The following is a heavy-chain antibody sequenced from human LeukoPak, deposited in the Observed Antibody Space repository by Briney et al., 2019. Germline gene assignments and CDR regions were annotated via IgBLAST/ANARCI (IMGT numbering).Heavy chain of an antibody. J-gene: IGHJ4*02. V-gene: IGHV3-53*01. Sequence: GGSLRLSCAASGFTVSSNYMSWVRQAPGRGLEWVSVIYSGGSTYYADSVKGRFTISRDYSKNTLYLQMNSLRAEDTAVYYCARALYYYDSSFDYWGQGTLVTVSS. CDR3: ARALYYYDSSFDY. CDR1: GFTVSSNY. CDR2: IYSGGST. D-gene: IGHD3-22*01.